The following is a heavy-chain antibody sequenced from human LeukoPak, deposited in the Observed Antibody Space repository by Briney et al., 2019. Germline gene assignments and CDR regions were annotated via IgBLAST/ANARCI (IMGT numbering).Heavy chain of an antibody. CDR2: INPNSGGT. J-gene: IGHJ4*02. CDR1: GYTFTGYY. Sequence: GASVKVSCKASGYTFTGYYMHWVRQAPGQGLEWMGWINPNSGGTNYAQKFQGRVTMTRDTSISTAYMELSRLRSDDTAVYYCARDHSSSSYYFDYWGQGTLVTVS. D-gene: IGHD6-6*01. V-gene: IGHV1-2*02. CDR3: ARDHSSSSYYFDY.